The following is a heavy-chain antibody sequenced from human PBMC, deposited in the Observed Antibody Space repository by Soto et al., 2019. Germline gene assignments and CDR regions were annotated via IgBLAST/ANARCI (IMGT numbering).Heavy chain of an antibody. D-gene: IGHD3-10*02. CDR2: MYWDDDE. CDR1: GFSIYTGGVG. CDR3: VRKWGYYVGADHDRMDA. V-gene: IGHV2-5*02. J-gene: IGHJ6*02. Sequence: MTLKDSGPTLAKTPQNLTLTFTYSGFSIYTGGVGEGWVRQPRRKATEWLALMYWDDDERNRTSLRSRLNITQLSINNQVALTITNRDPEDTARYHCVRKWGYYVGADHDRMDAWGQGTTGTVSS.